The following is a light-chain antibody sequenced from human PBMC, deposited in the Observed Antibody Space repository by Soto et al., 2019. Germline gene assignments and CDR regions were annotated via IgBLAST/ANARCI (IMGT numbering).Light chain of an antibody. J-gene: IGKJ1*01. CDR2: GAS. CDR3: LQHNHFPWT. V-gene: IGKV1-17*01. CDR1: QGIRKD. Sequence: QMTQSPSSLSASVGDSVTITCRASQGIRKDLGWYQQKPGKAPQRLIYGASFLHTGVPSRFSGSGSGTEFTLTISSLQPEDFETCFCLQHNHFPWTFGQGPKV.